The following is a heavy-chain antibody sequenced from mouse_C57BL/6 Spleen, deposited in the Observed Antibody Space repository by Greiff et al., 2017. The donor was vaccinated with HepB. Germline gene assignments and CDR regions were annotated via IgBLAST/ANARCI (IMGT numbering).Heavy chain of an antibody. CDR3: AREYYDYVYFDY. V-gene: IGHV5-4*01. D-gene: IGHD2-4*01. J-gene: IGHJ2*01. Sequence: EVQLVESGEGLVKPGGSLKLSCAASGFTFSSYAMSWVRQTPEKRLEWVATISDGGSYTYYPDNVKGRFTISRDNAKNNLYLQMSHLKSEDTAMYYCAREYYDYVYFDYWGQGTTLTVSS. CDR2: ISDGGSYT. CDR1: GFTFSSYA.